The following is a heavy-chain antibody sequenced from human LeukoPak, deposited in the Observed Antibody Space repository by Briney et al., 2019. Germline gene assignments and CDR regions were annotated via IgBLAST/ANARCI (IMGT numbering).Heavy chain of an antibody. D-gene: IGHD2-15*01. CDR1: GGSISSSSYY. V-gene: IGHV4-39*07. CDR2: IYYSGST. J-gene: IGHJ3*02. Sequence: SETLSLTCTVSGGSISSSSYYWGWIRQPPGKGLEWIGSIYYSGSTYYNPSLKSRVTISVDTSKNQFSLKLSSVTAADTAVYYCARDFFRPLMNEVVAARVCAFDIWGQGTMVTVSS. CDR3: ARDFFRPLMNEVVAARVCAFDI.